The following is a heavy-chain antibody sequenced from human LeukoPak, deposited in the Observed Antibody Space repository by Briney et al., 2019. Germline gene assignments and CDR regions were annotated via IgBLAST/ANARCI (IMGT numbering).Heavy chain of an antibody. CDR3: AKDRDTAMVSPRHDY. Sequence: GGSLRLSCAASGFTFSDYYMSWIRQAPGKGLEWVSTIKGTGLTTYYADSVKGRFTISRDNAKNSLFLQMSSLRADDTAIYYCAKDRDTAMVSPRHDYWGQGTLVTVSS. CDR1: GFTFSDYY. D-gene: IGHD5-18*01. V-gene: IGHV3-11*04. J-gene: IGHJ4*02. CDR2: IKGTGLTT.